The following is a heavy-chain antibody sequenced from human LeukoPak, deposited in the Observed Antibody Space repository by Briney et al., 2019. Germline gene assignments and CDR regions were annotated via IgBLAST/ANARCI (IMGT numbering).Heavy chain of an antibody. V-gene: IGHV4-39*07. Sequence: SETLSLTCTVSGGSISSSSYYWGWIRQPPGKGLEWIGSIYYSGSTYYNPSLKSRVTISVDTSKNQFSLKLSSVTAADTAVYYCARDIVVVPAASYYYYYYMDVWGKGTTVTVSS. CDR1: GGSISSSSYY. CDR2: IYYSGST. CDR3: ARDIVVVPAASYYYYYYMDV. J-gene: IGHJ6*03. D-gene: IGHD2-2*01.